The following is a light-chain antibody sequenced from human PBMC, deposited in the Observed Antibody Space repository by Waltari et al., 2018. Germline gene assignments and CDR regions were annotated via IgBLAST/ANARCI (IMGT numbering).Light chain of an antibody. CDR1: QSVLYSPNNKNY. J-gene: IGKJ1*01. CDR2: WAS. CDR3: QQYYRTPQT. V-gene: IGKV4-1*01. Sequence: DIVMTQSPDSLAVSLGERATINCKSSQSVLYSPNNKNYLAWYQQKPGQPPKLLVYWASTRESGVPDRFSGSGSGTDFTLTISSLQAEDVAVYYCQQYYRTPQTFGQGTKVEIK.